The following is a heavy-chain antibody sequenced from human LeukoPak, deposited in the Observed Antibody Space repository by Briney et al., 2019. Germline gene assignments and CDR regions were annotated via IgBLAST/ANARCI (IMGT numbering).Heavy chain of an antibody. CDR1: GGSFSGYY. Sequence: PSETLSLTCAVYGGSFSGYYWSWIRQPPGKGLEWIGEINHSGSTNYNPSLKSRVTISVDTSKNQFSLKLSSVTAADTAVYYCARSVAVAGTASYFDYWGQGTLVTVSS. D-gene: IGHD6-19*01. CDR2: INHSGST. CDR3: ARSVAVAGTASYFDY. V-gene: IGHV4-34*01. J-gene: IGHJ4*02.